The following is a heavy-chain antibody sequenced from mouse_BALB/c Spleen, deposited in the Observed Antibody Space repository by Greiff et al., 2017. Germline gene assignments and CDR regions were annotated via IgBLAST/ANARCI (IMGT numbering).Heavy chain of an antibody. V-gene: IGHV5-15*02. CDR1: GFTFSDYG. J-gene: IGHJ2*01. CDR3: ARYDYDGFDY. Sequence: EVKLVESGGGLVQPGGSRKLSCAASGFTFSDYGMEWVRQAPGKGPEWVAFISNLAYSIYYADTVTGRFTISRENAKNTLYLEMSSLRSEDTAMYYCARYDYDGFDYWGQGTTLTVSS. CDR2: ISNLAYSI. D-gene: IGHD2-4*01.